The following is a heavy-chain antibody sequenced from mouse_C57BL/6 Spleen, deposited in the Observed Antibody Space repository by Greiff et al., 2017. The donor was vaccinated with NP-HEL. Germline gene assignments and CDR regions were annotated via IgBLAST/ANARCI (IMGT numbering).Heavy chain of an antibody. CDR2: IWCGGSS. V-gene: IGHV2-2*01. Sequence: VKLQQSGPGLVQPSQSLSITCTVSGFPLTCYGVHWVRQSPGKGLEWLGVIWCGGSSDYNAAFISRLIISKDNAKSQVYMKMSSLQADDTAIYYCARNSDYSSSYRFAYWGQGTLVTVSA. CDR1: GFPLTCYG. J-gene: IGHJ3*01. CDR3: ARNSDYSSSYRFAY. D-gene: IGHD1-1*01.